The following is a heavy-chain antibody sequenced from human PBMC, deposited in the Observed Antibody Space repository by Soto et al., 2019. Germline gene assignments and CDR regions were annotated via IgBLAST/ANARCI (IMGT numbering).Heavy chain of an antibody. D-gene: IGHD3-22*01. CDR3: VKGSSGSRPYYFDY. CDR2: ISGGIIST. CDR1: GFTFSRYV. Sequence: GGSLRLSCAASGFTFSRYVMSWVRQAPGKGLEWVSAISGGIISTYYADYVKGRFTVSRDSSKNTLYLQMDGLRADDTAVYFCVKGSSGSRPYYFDYWGQGNLVTVFS. V-gene: IGHV3-23*01. J-gene: IGHJ4*02.